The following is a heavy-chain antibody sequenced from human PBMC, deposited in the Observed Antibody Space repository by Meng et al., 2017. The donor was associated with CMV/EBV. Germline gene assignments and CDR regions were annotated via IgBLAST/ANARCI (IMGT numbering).Heavy chain of an antibody. V-gene: IGHV3-74*01. Sequence: GESLKISCAASGFTFTRHWMHWVRQAPGKGLVWVSHIISDGTYTSYADFVKGRFTISRDNAKNTLYLKMNSLGAEDTAVYYCARASGGKDSGYDYTFDYWGQGTLVTVSS. CDR3: ARASGGKDSGYDYTFDY. CDR1: GFTFTRHW. CDR2: IISDGTYT. D-gene: IGHD5-12*01. J-gene: IGHJ4*02.